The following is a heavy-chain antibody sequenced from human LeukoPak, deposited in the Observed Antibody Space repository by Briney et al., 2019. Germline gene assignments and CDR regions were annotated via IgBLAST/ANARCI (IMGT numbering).Heavy chain of an antibody. CDR2: IWYDGSNK. J-gene: IGHJ4*02. Sequence: GRSLRLSCAASGFTFSSYGMHWVRQAPGKGLEWVAVIWYDGSNKYYADSVKGRFTISRDNSKNTLYLQMNSLRAEDTAVYYCARAPHYDPSIDWGQGSLVTVSS. D-gene: IGHD3-3*01. CDR1: GFTFSSYG. CDR3: ARAPHYDPSID. V-gene: IGHV3-33*01.